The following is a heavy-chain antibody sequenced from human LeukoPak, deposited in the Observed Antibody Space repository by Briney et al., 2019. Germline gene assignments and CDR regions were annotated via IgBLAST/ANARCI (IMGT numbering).Heavy chain of an antibody. D-gene: IGHD3-9*01. CDR3: ARDTRDDILTGYLYGMDV. J-gene: IGHJ6*02. Sequence: ASVKVSCKASGYTFTSYAMHWVRQAPGQGLEWMGWMNAGIGNTKYSQKFQGRVTITRDTSASTAYMELSSLRSEDTAVYYCARDTRDDILTGYLYGMDVWGQGTTVTVSS. CDR2: MNAGIGNT. CDR1: GYTFTSYA. V-gene: IGHV1-3*01.